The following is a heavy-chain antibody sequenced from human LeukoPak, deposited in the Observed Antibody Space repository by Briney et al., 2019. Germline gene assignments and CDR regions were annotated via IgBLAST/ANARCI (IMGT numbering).Heavy chain of an antibody. Sequence: PSETLSLTCTVSGGSINSYYWSWIRQPPGKGLEWIGYIFYSGTTNCRPPLNSRVTISIDTSKNQFSLNLSSVTAADTAVYYCARAPYFDFWTGYYFDYWGQGTLVTVSS. CDR3: ARAPYFDFWTGYYFDY. J-gene: IGHJ4*02. D-gene: IGHD3-3*01. V-gene: IGHV4-59*01. CDR2: IFYSGTT. CDR1: GGSINSYY.